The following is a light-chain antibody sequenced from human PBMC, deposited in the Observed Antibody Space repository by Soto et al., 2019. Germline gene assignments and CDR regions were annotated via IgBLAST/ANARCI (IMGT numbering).Light chain of an antibody. J-gene: IGKJ2*01. CDR3: QQYGNSPFT. CDR1: QSVSSY. V-gene: IGKV3-20*01. Sequence: EIVLTQSPATLSLSPGERATLSCRASQSVSSYLAWYQQKPGQAPRLLIYDASNRATGIPDRFSGSGSGTDFTLTISRLEPEDFAVYFCQQYGNSPFTFGQGTKLEI. CDR2: DAS.